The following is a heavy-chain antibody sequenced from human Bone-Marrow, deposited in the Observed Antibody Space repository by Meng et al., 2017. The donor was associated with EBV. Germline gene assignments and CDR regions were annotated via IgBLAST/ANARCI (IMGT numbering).Heavy chain of an antibody. CDR1: GFSFRSYW. CDR2: TNENGAIT. J-gene: IGHJ4*02. D-gene: IGHD1-14*01. V-gene: IGHV3-74*01. CDR3: SRDLAGSDDY. Sequence: EVQLVESXGALVQPGXSLRLSCAASGFSFRSYWMHWVRQVPGKGLVWVARTNENGAITNYADSVKGRFTISRDNAKNTLYLQMNSLRAEDTAVYYCSRDLAGSDDYWGQGTLVTVSS.